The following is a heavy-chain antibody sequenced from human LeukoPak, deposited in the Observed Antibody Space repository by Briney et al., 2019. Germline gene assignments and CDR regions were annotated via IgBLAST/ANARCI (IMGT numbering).Heavy chain of an antibody. V-gene: IGHV4-59*01. Sequence: SETLSLTCTVSGGSISSYYWSWIRQPPGKGLEWIGYIYYSGSTNYNPSLKSRVTISVDTSKNQFSLKLSSVTAADTAVYHCARWGSGHYFFDYWGQGTLVTVSS. J-gene: IGHJ4*02. CDR1: GGSISSYY. CDR3: ARWGSGHYFFDY. CDR2: IYYSGST. D-gene: IGHD3-22*01.